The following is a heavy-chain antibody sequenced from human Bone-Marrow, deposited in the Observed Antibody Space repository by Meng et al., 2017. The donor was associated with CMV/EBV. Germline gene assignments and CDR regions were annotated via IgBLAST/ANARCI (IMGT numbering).Heavy chain of an antibody. V-gene: IGHV3-30*02. CDR1: GFTFSSYW. J-gene: IGHJ6*02. CDR3: AKEDGVDTAMVIAYYYGMAV. Sequence: GESLKISCAASGFTFSSYWMSWVRQAPGKGLEWVAFIWYDGSNKYYADSVKGRFTISRDNSKNTLYLQMNSLRAEDTAVYYCAKEDGVDTAMVIAYYYGMAVWGQGTTVTVSS. CDR2: IWYDGSNK. D-gene: IGHD5-18*01.